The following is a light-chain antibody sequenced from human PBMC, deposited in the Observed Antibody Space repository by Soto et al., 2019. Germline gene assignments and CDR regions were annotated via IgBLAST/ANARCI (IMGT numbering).Light chain of an antibody. J-gene: IGKJ1*01. V-gene: IGKV3-20*01. Sequence: IVLTQSPGTLSLSPGDRATLSCRASQSVNRFLAWFQQKPGQAPRLLIYGASNRATGIPDRFSGSGSETDLTLTITSLEPEDFAVYYCHHYVGSPWAFGQGTKVEIK. CDR3: HHYVGSPWA. CDR2: GAS. CDR1: QSVNRF.